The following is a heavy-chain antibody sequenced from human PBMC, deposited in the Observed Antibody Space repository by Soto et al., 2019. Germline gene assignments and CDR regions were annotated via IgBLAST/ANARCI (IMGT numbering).Heavy chain of an antibody. Sequence: QVQLVQSGAEVKKPGSSVKVSCKASGGTFSSYAISWVLQAPGQGLEWMGGIIPIFGTANYAQKFQGRVTITADESTSTAYMELSRMRSEDTAVYYCVRGGGWLGAPFDYWGQGTLVTVSS. D-gene: IGHD3-10*01. CDR3: VRGGGWLGAPFDY. CDR1: GGTFSSYA. CDR2: IIPIFGTA. J-gene: IGHJ4*02. V-gene: IGHV1-69*01.